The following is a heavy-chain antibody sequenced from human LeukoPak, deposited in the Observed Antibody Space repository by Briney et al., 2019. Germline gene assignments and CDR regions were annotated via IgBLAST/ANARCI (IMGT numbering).Heavy chain of an antibody. CDR3: AKVYRGFTDYFDY. CDR2: INWNGGRT. D-gene: IGHD5-12*01. J-gene: IGHJ4*02. Sequence: PGGSLRLSCAASGFSFDDYGMSWVRQVPGKGLEWVSGINWNGGRTGYADSVKGRFTISRDNSKNTLYLQMNNLGAEDTAVYYCAKVYRGFTDYFDYWGQGTLVTVSS. V-gene: IGHV3-20*04. CDR1: GFSFDDYG.